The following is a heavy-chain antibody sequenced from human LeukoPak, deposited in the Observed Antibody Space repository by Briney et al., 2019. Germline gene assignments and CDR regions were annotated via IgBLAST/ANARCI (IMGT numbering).Heavy chain of an antibody. Sequence: GGSLRLSCAASGFTFSSYWMHWVRQAPGKGLVWVSRINSDGSSTSYADSVKGRFTISRDNAKNTLYLQMNSLRAEDTAVYYCARDIGLWLVDDAFDIWGQGTMVTVSS. CDR2: INSDGSST. CDR3: ARDIGLWLVDDAFDI. V-gene: IGHV3-74*01. J-gene: IGHJ3*02. CDR1: GFTFSSYW. D-gene: IGHD6-19*01.